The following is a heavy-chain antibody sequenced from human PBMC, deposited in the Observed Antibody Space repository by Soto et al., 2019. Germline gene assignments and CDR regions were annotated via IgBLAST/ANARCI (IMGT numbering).Heavy chain of an antibody. D-gene: IGHD3-16*02. CDR3: AHGTFGGIIVAGAMDV. CDR1: GFSLSSTGVG. J-gene: IGHJ6*02. CDR2: IYWDDDK. V-gene: IGHV2-5*02. Sequence: SGPTLVNPSQTLTLTCTFSGFSLSSTGVGVAWIRQPPGKALEWLAVIYWDDDKRYSTSLKNRLTVSKDTSKNQVVLTMTNVAPADTATDYCAHGTFGGIIVAGAMDVWGQGTTVTV.